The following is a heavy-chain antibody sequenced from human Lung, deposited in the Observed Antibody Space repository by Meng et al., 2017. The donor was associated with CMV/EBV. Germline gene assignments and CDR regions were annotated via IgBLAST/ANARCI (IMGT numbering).Heavy chain of an antibody. D-gene: IGHD6-19*01. CDR2: TNPDKRVT. CDR3: ATTPGGGAVAGEKWFDH. V-gene: IGHV1-69*04. CDR1: GNLNKYA. J-gene: IGHJ5*02. Sequence: GNLNKYASNWGRQATGQGLEWMGTTNPDKRVTNYAQKFQGRVTMTADKSTSTGYMELSSLRYDDTAVYFCATTPGGGAVAGEKWFDHWGQGTLVTVSS.